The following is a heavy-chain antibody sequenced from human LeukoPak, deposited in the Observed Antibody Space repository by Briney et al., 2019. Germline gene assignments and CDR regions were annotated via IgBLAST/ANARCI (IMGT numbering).Heavy chain of an antibody. J-gene: IGHJ4*02. Sequence: GGSLKISCKGSGYSFTSYGMGWVRQIPGKGLEWMGGIYRGGGGTRYIASFQGRVTISADKAISSAYLQWSSLKASDHAMYYCARRESYDYVWGSQINYFDYWGQGTLVTVSS. CDR3: ARRESYDYVWGSQINYFDY. CDR2: IYRGGGGT. V-gene: IGHV5-51*01. D-gene: IGHD3-16*01. CDR1: GYSFTSYG.